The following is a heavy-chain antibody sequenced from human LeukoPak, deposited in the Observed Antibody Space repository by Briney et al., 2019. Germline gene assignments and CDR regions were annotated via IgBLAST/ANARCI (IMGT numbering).Heavy chain of an antibody. Sequence: GGSLRLSCAASGFTFSSYAMHWVRQAPGKGLEWVAVISYDGSNKYYADSMKGRFTISRDNSKNTLYLQMNSLRAEDTAVYYCARDSSREGPSLGGYWGQGTLVTVSS. CDR2: ISYDGSNK. V-gene: IGHV3-30-3*01. CDR1: GFTFSSYA. CDR3: ARDSSREGPSLGGY. D-gene: IGHD6-13*01. J-gene: IGHJ4*02.